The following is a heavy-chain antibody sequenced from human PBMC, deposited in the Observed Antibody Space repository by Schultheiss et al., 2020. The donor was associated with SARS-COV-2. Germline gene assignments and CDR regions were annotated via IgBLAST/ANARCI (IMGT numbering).Heavy chain of an antibody. J-gene: IGHJ4*02. CDR1: GGSISSGGYY. CDR2: IYYSGST. CDR3: AGQFSSSSADY. V-gene: IGHV4-31*03. D-gene: IGHD6-6*01. Sequence: SETLSLTCTVSGGSISSGGYYWSWIRQHPGKGLEWIGYIYYSGSTYYNPSLKSRVTISVDTSKNQFSLKLSSVTAADTAVYYCAGQFSSSSADYWGQGTLVTVSS.